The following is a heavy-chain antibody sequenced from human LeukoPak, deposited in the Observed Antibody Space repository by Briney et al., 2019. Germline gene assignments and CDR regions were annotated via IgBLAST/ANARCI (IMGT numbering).Heavy chain of an antibody. V-gene: IGHV1-18*01. CDR3: ARGDGGIVVVPAVPIVDY. J-gene: IGHJ4*02. CDR2: ISAYNGNT. Sequence: ASVKVSCKASGYTFTSYGISWVRQAPGQGLERMGWISAYNGNTNYAQKLQGRVTMTTDTSTSTAYMELRSLRSDDTAVYYCARGDGGIVVVPAVPIVDYWGQGTLVTVSS. D-gene: IGHD2-2*01. CDR1: GYTFTSYG.